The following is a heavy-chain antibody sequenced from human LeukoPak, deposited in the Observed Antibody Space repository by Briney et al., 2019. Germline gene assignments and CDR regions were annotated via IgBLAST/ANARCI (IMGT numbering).Heavy chain of an antibody. CDR2: IWFDGSNK. D-gene: IGHD5-24*01. CDR1: GFTFSSYG. Sequence: GGSLRFSCAASGFTFSSYGMHWVRQAPGKGLEWVAVIWFDGSNKYYADSVKGRFTISRDNSKNTLYLQMNSLRAEDTAFYYCARREGYYFDYWGQGTLVTVSS. V-gene: IGHV3-33*01. J-gene: IGHJ4*02. CDR3: ARREGYYFDY.